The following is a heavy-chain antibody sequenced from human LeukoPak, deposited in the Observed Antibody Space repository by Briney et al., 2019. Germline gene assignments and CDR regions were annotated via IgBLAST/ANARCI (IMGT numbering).Heavy chain of an antibody. J-gene: IGHJ6*02. CDR2: ISWNSRTI. CDR3: AKDKSSTTKYYGMDV. Sequence: GRSLRLSCAASGFIVDDYAMHWVRQAPGKGLEWVSSISWNSRTIAYADSVKGRFTIARDNGKNSLYLQMNSLRGEDTALYYCAKDKSSTTKYYGMDVWGQGTTVTVSS. CDR1: GFIVDDYA. D-gene: IGHD2/OR15-2a*01. V-gene: IGHV3-9*01.